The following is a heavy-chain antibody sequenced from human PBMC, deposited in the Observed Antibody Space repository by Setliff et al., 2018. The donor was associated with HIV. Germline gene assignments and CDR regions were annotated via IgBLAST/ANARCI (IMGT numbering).Heavy chain of an antibody. J-gene: IGHJ4*02. CDR2: RSTTGST. V-gene: IGHV4-4*08. Sequence: SETLSLTCTVSGGSISSYCWNWIRQSPGKGLEWIGFRSTTGSTNYNPSLRSRVTISVDTSKNQFSLKLSSVTAADTAVYYCARHSPSDYWGQGTLVTVSS. CDR3: ARHSPSDY. CDR1: GGSISSYC.